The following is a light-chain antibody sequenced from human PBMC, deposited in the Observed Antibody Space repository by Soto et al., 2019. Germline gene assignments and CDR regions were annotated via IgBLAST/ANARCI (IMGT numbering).Light chain of an antibody. V-gene: IGKV2-28*01. CDR1: QSLLHSNGYNY. CDR3: MQALQTPPYT. Sequence: DLVMTQSPLSLPVTPGEPASISCRSSQSLLHSNGYNYLDWYLQKPGQSPQLLIYWGSNRASGVPDRFSVSGSGTEFTLKISRVEAEDVGVYYCMQALQTPPYTFVQGTKLEMK. CDR2: WGS. J-gene: IGKJ2*01.